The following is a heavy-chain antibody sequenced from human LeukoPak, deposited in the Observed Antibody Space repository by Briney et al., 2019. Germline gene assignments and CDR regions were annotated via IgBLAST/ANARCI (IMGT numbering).Heavy chain of an antibody. CDR3: AKDLEGIIVS. J-gene: IGHJ4*02. CDR1: GFTFSSYG. V-gene: IGHV3-30*18. Sequence: GGSLRLSCAASGFTFSSYGMHWVRQAPGKGLEWVAVISYDGSNKYYADSVKGRFTISRDNSKNTLYLQMNSLRAEDTAVYYCAKDLEGIIVSWGQGTLVTVSS. D-gene: IGHD5/OR15-5a*01. CDR2: ISYDGSNK.